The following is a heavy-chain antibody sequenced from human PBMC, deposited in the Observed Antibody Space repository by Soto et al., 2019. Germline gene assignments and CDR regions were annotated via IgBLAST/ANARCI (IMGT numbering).Heavy chain of an antibody. CDR3: ARGKRGFSGYGLYYYYYYMDV. D-gene: IGHD5-12*01. J-gene: IGHJ6*03. Sequence: GGSLRLSCAASGFTFSSYWMSWVRQAPGKGLEWVANIKQDGSEKYYVDSVKGRFTISRDNAKNTLYLQMNSLRAEDTAVYYCARGKRGFSGYGLYYYYYYMDVWGKGTTVTVSS. CDR1: GFTFSSYW. CDR2: IKQDGSEK. V-gene: IGHV3-7*02.